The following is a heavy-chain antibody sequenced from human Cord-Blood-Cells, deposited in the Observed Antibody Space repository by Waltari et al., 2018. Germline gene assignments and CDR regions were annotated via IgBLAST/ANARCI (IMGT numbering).Heavy chain of an antibody. V-gene: IGHV3-30-3*01. J-gene: IGHJ6*02. CDR1: GFTFSSYA. CDR2: ISYDGSNK. Sequence: QVQLVESGGGVVQPGRSLRLSCAASGFTFSSYAMHWVRQAPGEGLEWVAVISYDGSNKYYADSVKGRFTISRDNSKNTLYLQMNSLRAEDTAVYYCARAGAPSSWQVHYYYYGMDVWGQGTTVTVSS. D-gene: IGHD6-13*01. CDR3: ARAGAPSSWQVHYYYYGMDV.